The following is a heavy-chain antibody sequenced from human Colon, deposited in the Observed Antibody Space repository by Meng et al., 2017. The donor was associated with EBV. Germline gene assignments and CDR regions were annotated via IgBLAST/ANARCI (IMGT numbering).Heavy chain of an antibody. J-gene: IGHJ4*02. CDR1: GVPRNSGDSY. CDR3: ARNYYFDY. CDR2: IYYTGST. V-gene: IGHV4-30-4*01. Sequence: QLGLQRSGPALVNTSKTLSLTCTGSGVPRNSGDSYWSWIRKPPGKGLDWIGYIYYTGSTYYNPSLKSRVTISMDTSKNQFSLRLSSVTAADTAVYYCARNYYFDYWGQGTLVTVSS.